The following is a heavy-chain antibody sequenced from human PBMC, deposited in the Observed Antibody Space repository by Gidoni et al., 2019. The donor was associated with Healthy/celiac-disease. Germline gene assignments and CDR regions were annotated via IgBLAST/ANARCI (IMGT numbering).Heavy chain of an antibody. Sequence: EVQLVESGGGLVKPGGSLRLSCAASGFTFSNAWMSWVRQAPGKGLEWVGRIKSKTDGGTTDYAAPVKGRFTISRDDSKNTLYLQMNSLKTEDTAVYYCTTEIVDTAMEPYYYYGMDVWGQGTTVTVSS. V-gene: IGHV3-15*01. CDR1: GFTFSNAW. J-gene: IGHJ6*02. CDR2: IKSKTDGGTT. CDR3: TTEIVDTAMEPYYYYGMDV. D-gene: IGHD5-18*01.